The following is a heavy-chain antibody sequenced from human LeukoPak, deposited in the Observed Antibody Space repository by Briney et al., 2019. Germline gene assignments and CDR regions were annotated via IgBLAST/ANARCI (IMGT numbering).Heavy chain of an antibody. CDR3: VRDGGLYSVVRGADYNSFDS. V-gene: IGHV3-30*02. Sequence: QPGGPLRLSCAASGFTFSSYGMHWVRQAPGKGLEWVAFIRYDGSNKYYADSVKGRFTISRDNSKNTLYLQMNSLRVEDTSVYYCVRDGGLYSVVRGADYNSFDSWGQGTLVTVSS. CDR2: IRYDGSNK. CDR1: GFTFSSYG. J-gene: IGHJ4*02. D-gene: IGHD3-10*01.